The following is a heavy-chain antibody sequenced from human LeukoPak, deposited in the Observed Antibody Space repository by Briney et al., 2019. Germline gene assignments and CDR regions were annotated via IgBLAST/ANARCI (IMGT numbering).Heavy chain of an antibody. J-gene: IGHJ3*01. CDR2: ISATGVYI. CDR3: AKNYYDTTAYSY. V-gene: IGHV3-23*01. Sequence: GRSLRLSCAASGFTFSDYGIHWVRQAPGKGLEWVSAISATGVYIYYADSVRGRFTMSRDNSKNTLYLQMNSLRADDTAVYYCAKNYYDTTAYSYWGQGTMVTVSS. CDR1: GFTFSDYG. D-gene: IGHD3-22*01.